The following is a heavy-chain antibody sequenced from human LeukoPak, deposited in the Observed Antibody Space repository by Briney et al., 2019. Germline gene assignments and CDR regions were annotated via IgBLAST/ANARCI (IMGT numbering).Heavy chain of an antibody. V-gene: IGHV3-30*02. Sequence: GGSLRLSCAASGFTFSSYGMHWVRQAPGKGLEWVAFIRYDGSNKYYADSVKGRFTISRDNSKNTLYLQMNSLRAEDTAVYYCAKVASSGYRVYFDYWGQGTLVTVSS. D-gene: IGHD3-22*01. CDR3: AKVASSGYRVYFDY. CDR2: IRYDGSNK. CDR1: GFTFSSYG. J-gene: IGHJ4*02.